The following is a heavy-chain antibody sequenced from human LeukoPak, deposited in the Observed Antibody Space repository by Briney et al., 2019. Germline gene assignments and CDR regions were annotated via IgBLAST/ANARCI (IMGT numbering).Heavy chain of an antibody. CDR3: VKAARSGGLGAYYFDF. J-gene: IGHJ4*02. CDR2: ISGSGGST. D-gene: IGHD1-26*01. V-gene: IGHV3-23*01. Sequence: GGSLRLSCAASGFTFSSYAMSWVRQAPGKGLEWVSAISGSGGSTYYADSVKGRFTISRDNSKNTLYLQMSSLRAEDTAVYYCVKAARSGGLGAYYFDFWGQGTLVTVSS. CDR1: GFTFSSYA.